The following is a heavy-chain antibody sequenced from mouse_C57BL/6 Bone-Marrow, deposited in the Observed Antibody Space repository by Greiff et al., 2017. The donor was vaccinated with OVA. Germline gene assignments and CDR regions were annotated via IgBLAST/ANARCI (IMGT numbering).Heavy chain of an antibody. V-gene: IGHV1-50*01. CDR2: IDPSDSYT. CDR1: GYTFTSYW. Sequence: QVQLQQPGAELVKPGASVKLSCKASGYTFTSYWMQWVKQRPGQGLEWIGEIDPSDSYTNYNQKFKGKATLTVDTSSSTAYMQLNSLTSEDSAVYYGVRAVFAYWGQGTLVSVSA. J-gene: IGHJ3*01. CDR3: VRAVFAY.